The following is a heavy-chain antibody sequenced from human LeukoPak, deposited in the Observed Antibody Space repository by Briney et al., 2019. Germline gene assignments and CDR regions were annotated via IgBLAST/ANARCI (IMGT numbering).Heavy chain of an antibody. V-gene: IGHV3-7*01. CDR1: GLTFSEYW. CDR2: IKHDSRDK. Sequence: GGSLRLSCAVSGLTFSEYWMSWVRQAPGKGLEWVAYIKHDSRDKYYVDAQKGRYTISTDNAANSLYLQMNSLRAEDTSVYYCVNDLARRGGYWGQGTLVTVSA. CDR3: VNDLARRGGY. D-gene: IGHD3-16*01. J-gene: IGHJ4*02.